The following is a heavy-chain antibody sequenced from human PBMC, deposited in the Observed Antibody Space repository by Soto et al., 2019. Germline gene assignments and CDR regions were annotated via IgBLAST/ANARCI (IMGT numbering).Heavy chain of an antibody. J-gene: IGHJ4*02. CDR2: IYYSGST. CDR3: ARHRGDCSRTSCSSDFDF. V-gene: IGHV4-59*08. CDR1: GGPISNYY. Sequence: PSQTLSLTCTVSGGPISNYYWSRIRQPPGKGLEWIGYIYYSGSTNYNPSLKSRVTISVDTSKNQFSLKLSSVTAADTAVYYCARHRGDCSRTSCSSDFDFWGQGTLVTVSS. D-gene: IGHD2-2*01.